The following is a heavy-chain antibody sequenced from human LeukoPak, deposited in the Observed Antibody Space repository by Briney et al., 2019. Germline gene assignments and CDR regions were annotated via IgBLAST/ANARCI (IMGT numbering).Heavy chain of an antibody. CDR3: ARVMAGYSYMDV. V-gene: IGHV3-21*01. Sequence: GGSLRLSCAVSGFTFSRYATNWVRQAPGKGLEWVSSISTTSSSSYIHYADSMKGRFTISRDNAKSSLYLQMNSLRAEDTAVYYCARVMAGYSYMDVWGKGATVTVSS. D-gene: IGHD3-10*01. J-gene: IGHJ6*03. CDR1: GFTFSRYA. CDR2: ISTTSSSSYI.